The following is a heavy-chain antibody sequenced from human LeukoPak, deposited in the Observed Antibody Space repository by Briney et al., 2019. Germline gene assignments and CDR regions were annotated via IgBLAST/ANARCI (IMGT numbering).Heavy chain of an antibody. Sequence: ASVKVSCKASGYIFTSYYMYWVRQAPGQGLEWMGTINPSGGSISYAQKFQGRVTMTRDTSTSTVYMELSSLRSEDTAVYYCARCGTYYYYYMDVWGKGTTVTISS. CDR2: INPSGGSI. CDR1: GYIFTSYY. J-gene: IGHJ6*03. V-gene: IGHV1-46*01. D-gene: IGHD1-26*01. CDR3: ARCGTYYYYYMDV.